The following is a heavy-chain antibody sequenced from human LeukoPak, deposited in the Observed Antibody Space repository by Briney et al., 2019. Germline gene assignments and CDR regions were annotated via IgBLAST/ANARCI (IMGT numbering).Heavy chain of an antibody. Sequence: GGSLRLSCAASGFTFSSYGMHWVRQAPGKGLEWVAGISYDGGDKYYVESAKGRFTISRDNSKNTLYLQMNSLRAEDTAVYYCAKDKSTSNWLEYFQYWGQGTLVTVSS. CDR1: GFTFSSYG. J-gene: IGHJ1*01. V-gene: IGHV3-30*18. D-gene: IGHD6-13*01. CDR3: AKDKSTSNWLEYFQY. CDR2: ISYDGGDK.